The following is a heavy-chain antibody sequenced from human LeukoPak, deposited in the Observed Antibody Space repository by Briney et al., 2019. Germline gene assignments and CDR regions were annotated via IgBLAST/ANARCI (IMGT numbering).Heavy chain of an antibody. CDR1: GYTFTSYY. J-gene: IGHJ5*01. V-gene: IGHV1-46*01. CDR3: ARGECGTRRGWFEH. D-gene: IGHD3-3*01. CDR2: INPSGGST. Sequence: GASVKVSCKASGYTFTSYYMHWVRQAPGQGLEWMGIINPSGGSTSYAQKFQGRVTLTRDTSTSTVYLRLSSLRSDDTAVYYCARGECGTRRGWFEHWGQGTLVTVSS.